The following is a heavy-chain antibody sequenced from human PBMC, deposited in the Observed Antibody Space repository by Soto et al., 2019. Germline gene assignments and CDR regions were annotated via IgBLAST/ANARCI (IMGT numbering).Heavy chain of an antibody. D-gene: IGHD3-10*01. CDR3: ARTDYYYLDY. CDR2: IIPIFGTA. CDR1: GGTFSSYA. J-gene: IGHJ4*02. Sequence: SVKVSCKASGGTFSSYAISWVRQAPGQGLEWMGGIIPIFGTANYAQKFQGRVTITRDTSASTAYMELSSLRSEDTAVYYCARTDYYYLDYWGQGTLVTVSS. V-gene: IGHV1-69*05.